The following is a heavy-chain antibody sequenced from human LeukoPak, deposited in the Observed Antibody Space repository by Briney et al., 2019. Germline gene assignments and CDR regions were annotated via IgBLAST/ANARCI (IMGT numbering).Heavy chain of an antibody. D-gene: IGHD3-16*02. Sequence: SETLSLTCAVYSESFSTYYWNWIRQPPGKGLEWIGEINHSGSTNYNPSLKSRVTISVDTSKNQFSLKLSSVTAADTAVYYCASGEHDYVWGSYRYTGFDYWGQGTLVTVSS. CDR3: ASGEHDYVWGSYRYTGFDY. J-gene: IGHJ4*02. CDR1: SESFSTYY. CDR2: INHSGST. V-gene: IGHV4-34*01.